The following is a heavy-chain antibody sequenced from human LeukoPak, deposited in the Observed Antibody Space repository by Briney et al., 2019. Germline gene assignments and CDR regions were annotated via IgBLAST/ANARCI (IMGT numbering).Heavy chain of an antibody. CDR3: ARDQARDGYNGAFGI. Sequence: PGGSLRLSCAASGFTFSSYEMNWVRQAPGKGLEWVSYISSSGSTIYYADSVKGRFTISRDNAKNSLYLQMNSLRAEDTAVYYCARDQARDGYNGAFGIWGQGTMVTVSS. CDR2: ISSSGSTI. CDR1: GFTFSSYE. J-gene: IGHJ3*02. D-gene: IGHD5-24*01. V-gene: IGHV3-48*03.